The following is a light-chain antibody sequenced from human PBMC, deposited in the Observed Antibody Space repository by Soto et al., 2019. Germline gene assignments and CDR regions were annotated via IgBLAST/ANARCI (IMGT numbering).Light chain of an antibody. J-gene: IGLJ1*01. CDR1: SSDVGGYNY. V-gene: IGLV2-14*01. CDR3: SSYTSSSTYV. Sequence: SVLNKPASVSGSPRQWLRISCTGTSSDVGGYNYVSWYQQHPGKAPKLMIYEVSNRPSGVSNRFSGSKSGNTASLTISGLQAEDEADYYCSSYTSSSTYVFGTGTKVTV. CDR2: EVS.